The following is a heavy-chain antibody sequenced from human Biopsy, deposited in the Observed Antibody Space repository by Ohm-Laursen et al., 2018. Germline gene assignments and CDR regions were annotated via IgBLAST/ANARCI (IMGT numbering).Heavy chain of an antibody. J-gene: IGHJ4*02. CDR1: GYTFISYD. D-gene: IGHD6-19*01. CDR2: INPSGSTT. CDR3: ARNTGWYGDLYYFDY. Sequence: SVKVSCNASGYTFISYDIDWVRQATGQGLEWMGMINPSGSTTSYPQIFQGRVTMTRDTSKSTVYMELSSLRSADTAVYFCARNTGWYGDLYYFDYWGQGTLVTVSS. V-gene: IGHV1-46*01.